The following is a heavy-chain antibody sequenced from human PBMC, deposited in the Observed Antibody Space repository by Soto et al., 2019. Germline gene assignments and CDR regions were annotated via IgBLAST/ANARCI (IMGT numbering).Heavy chain of an antibody. D-gene: IGHD3-16*01. CDR3: AHRGGATVGLYYFDY. J-gene: IGHJ4*02. CDR2: IYWHDDK. CDR1: GFSLSTPGVG. Sequence: SGPTLVNPTQTLTLTCTFSGFSLSTPGVGVNWIRQPPGKALEWLALIYWHDDKRYSPSLKSRLTITKDTSKNQVVLTMANMDPVDTATYYCAHRGGATVGLYYFDYWGQGXLVTVYS. V-gene: IGHV2-5*01.